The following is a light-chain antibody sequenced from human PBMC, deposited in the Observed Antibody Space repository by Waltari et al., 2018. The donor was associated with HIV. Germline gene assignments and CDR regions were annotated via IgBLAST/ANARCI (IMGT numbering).Light chain of an antibody. CDR1: TTHYNP. V-gene: IGLV2-14*02. CDR3: SSYTASGSVI. Sequence: QSDLTQPASASGSPGQSVTIPGTRTTTHYNPVPWYQQYPPKAPKLIIFEGTYRPSGVSNRFSGSKSGNTASLTISGLQGEDEAHYYCSSYTASGSVIFGGGTNLTVL. J-gene: IGLJ2*01. CDR2: EGT.